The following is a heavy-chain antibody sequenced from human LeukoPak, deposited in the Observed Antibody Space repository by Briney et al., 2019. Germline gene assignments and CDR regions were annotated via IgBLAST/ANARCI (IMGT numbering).Heavy chain of an antibody. CDR3: ARRNDFDI. V-gene: IGHV4-4*08. CDR1: GCSITGYH. Sequence: SETLSLTCTVSGCSITGYHWSWIRQPPGKGLEWIGYIYSSGSTEYKPSLKSRATISADTSKNQFSLKLTSVTAADTAIYYRARRNDFDIWGQGTMVTVSS. J-gene: IGHJ3*02. CDR2: IYSSGST.